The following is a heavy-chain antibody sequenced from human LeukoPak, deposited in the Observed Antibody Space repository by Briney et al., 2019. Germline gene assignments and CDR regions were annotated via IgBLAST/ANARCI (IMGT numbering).Heavy chain of an antibody. CDR3: ARAKYSYGYWYFDY. D-gene: IGHD5-18*01. Sequence: PSETLSLTCTVSGGSISSGGYYWSWIRQHPGKGLEWIGYIYYSGSTYCNPSLKSRVTISIDTSKNQFSLKLSSVTAADTAVYYCARAKYSYGYWYFDYWGQGTLVTVSS. CDR1: GGSISSGGYY. V-gene: IGHV4-31*03. CDR2: IYYSGST. J-gene: IGHJ4*02.